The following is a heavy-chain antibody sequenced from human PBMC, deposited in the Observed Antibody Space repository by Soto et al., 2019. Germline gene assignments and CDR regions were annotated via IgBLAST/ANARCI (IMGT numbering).Heavy chain of an antibody. J-gene: IGHJ6*02. CDR3: ARASSPKVPSGYGWGRSRWDYYYYGMDV. V-gene: IGHV1-2*02. CDR1: GYTFTGYY. CDR2: INPNSGGT. Sequence: GASVKVSCKASGYTFTGYYMHWVRQAPGQGLEWMGWINPNSGGTNYAQKFQGRVTMTRDTSISTAYMELSRLRSDDTAVYYCARASSPKVPSGYGWGRSRWDYYYYGMDVWGQGTTVTVSS. D-gene: IGHD5-12*01.